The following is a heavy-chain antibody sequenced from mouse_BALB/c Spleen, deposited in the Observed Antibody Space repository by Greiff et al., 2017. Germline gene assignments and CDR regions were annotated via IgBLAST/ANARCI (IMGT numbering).Heavy chain of an antibody. CDR1: GFTFSDYY. CDR2: ISDGGSYT. V-gene: IGHV5-4*02. J-gene: IGHJ4*01. Sequence: DVHLVESGGGLVKPGGSLKLSCAASGFTFSDYYMYWVRQTPEKRLEWVATISDGGSYTYYPDSVKGRFTISRDNAKNNLYLQMSSLKSEDTAMYYCARRSGDYAMDYWGQGTSVTVSS. CDR3: ARRSGDYAMDY.